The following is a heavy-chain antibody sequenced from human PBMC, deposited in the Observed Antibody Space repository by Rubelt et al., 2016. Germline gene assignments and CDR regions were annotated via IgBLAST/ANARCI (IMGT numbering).Heavy chain of an antibody. CDR1: GYTFSKYG. CDR3: AGATNWNYAFDI. CDR2: ISVNSGDP. Sequence: QVQLVQSGAEVKKSGASVKVPCKASGYTFSKYGISWARQAPGQGLEWMGWISVNSGDPKYARRAQGRVTMTTATSTGSADRERTSPRSDDTAVYSWAGATNWNYAFDIWGQGTMVTVSS. J-gene: IGHJ3*02. V-gene: IGHV1-18*01. D-gene: IGHD1-7*01.